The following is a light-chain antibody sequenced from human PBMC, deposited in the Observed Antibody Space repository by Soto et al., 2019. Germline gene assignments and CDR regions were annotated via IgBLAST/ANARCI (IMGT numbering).Light chain of an antibody. J-gene: IGLJ1*01. CDR1: VLAKKY. V-gene: IGLV3-27*01. Sequence: SYELTQPSSVSVSPGQTARITCSGDVLAKKYARWFQQKPGQAPVLVIYKDSERPSGSPERFSGSSSGTTVTLTISGAQVEDEADYYCYSAADNKGVFGTGTKLTVL. CDR3: YSAADNKGV. CDR2: KDS.